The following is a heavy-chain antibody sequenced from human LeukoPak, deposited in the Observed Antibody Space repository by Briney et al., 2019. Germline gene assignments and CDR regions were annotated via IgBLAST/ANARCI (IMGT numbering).Heavy chain of an antibody. D-gene: IGHD6-19*01. V-gene: IGHV4-30-4*01. CDR1: GASISGLGYY. CDR3: ARRDSGWVFDY. CDR2: VYATEKT. Sequence: SETLSLTCNVSGASISGLGYYWGWIRQPPGKGLEWIGLVYATEKTHYNPSLKSRLFISVDTSKNQFSLKLSSVTAADTAVYYCARRDSGWVFDYWGQGTLVTVSS. J-gene: IGHJ4*02.